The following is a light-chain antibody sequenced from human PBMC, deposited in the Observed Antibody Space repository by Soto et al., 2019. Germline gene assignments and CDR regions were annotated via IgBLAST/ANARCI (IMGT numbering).Light chain of an antibody. CDR1: SSNIGAGHD. Sequence: QSVLTQPPSVSGAPGQRVTISCSGSSSNIGAGHDVHWYQQLPGTAPKLLIYGNINRPSGVPDRFSGSKSGTSASLAITGLQAEDEADYYCQSYDSGLGGRVFGGGTKLTVL. J-gene: IGLJ3*02. CDR2: GNI. V-gene: IGLV1-40*01. CDR3: QSYDSGLGGRV.